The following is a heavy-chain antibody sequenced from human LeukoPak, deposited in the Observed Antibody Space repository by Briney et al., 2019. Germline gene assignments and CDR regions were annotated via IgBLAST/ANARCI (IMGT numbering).Heavy chain of an antibody. CDR3: ARDCSSTTCYTRSFDP. J-gene: IGHJ5*02. V-gene: IGHV4-38-2*02. CDR1: GYSISSGYY. CDR2: LYHSGST. Sequence: SETLSLTCTVSGYSISSGYYWGWIRQPPGKGLEGIGSLYHSGSTYYNPSLKSRVTISGDTSKNQFSLNLSFVTATDTAVYYCARDCSSTTCYTRSFDPWGQGTLVTVSS. D-gene: IGHD2-2*02.